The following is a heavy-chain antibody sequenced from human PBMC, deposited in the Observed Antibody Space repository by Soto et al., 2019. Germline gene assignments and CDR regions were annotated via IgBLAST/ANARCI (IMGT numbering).Heavy chain of an antibody. V-gene: IGHV3-73*02. CDR1: GFIFSDSA. CDR2: IRSKTDNYAT. J-gene: IGHJ4*02. CDR3: ARRQPYRDYPYYFDY. Sequence: EVQLLESGGGLVQPGGSLKLSCAASGFIFSDSAMHWVRQASGKGLEWVGRIRSKTDNYATTYAASVKGRFTISRDDSKNTAYLQMDSLKTEDTAVYYCARRQPYRDYPYYFDYWGQGTLVTVSS. D-gene: IGHD4-17*01.